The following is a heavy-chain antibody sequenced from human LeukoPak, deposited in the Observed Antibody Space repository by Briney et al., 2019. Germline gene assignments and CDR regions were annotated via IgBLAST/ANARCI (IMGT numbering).Heavy chain of an antibody. CDR1: ASTFSSYW. V-gene: IGHV3-74*01. D-gene: IGHD3-10*01. J-gene: IGHJ6*02. CDR2: INSDGSST. CDR3: ARDKGTYYYYYGMDV. Sequence: GQSMRLASAAYASTFSSYWMHWDRQAPGKGLVWVSRINSDGSSTSYADSVKGRFTISRDNAKNTLYLQMNSLRAEDTAVYYCARDKGTYYYYYGMDVWGQGTTVTVSS.